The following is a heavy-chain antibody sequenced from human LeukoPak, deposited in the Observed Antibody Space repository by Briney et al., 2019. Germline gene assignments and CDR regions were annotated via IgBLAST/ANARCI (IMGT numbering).Heavy chain of an antibody. CDR3: AKGYCSSTSCYNSFDY. Sequence: GGSLRLSCAASGFTFSSYAMSWVRQAPGKGLEWVSAISGSGGSTYYADSVKGRFTISRDNSKNTLYLQMNSLRAEDTAVYYRAKGYCSSTSCYNSFDYWGQGTLVTVSS. CDR1: GFTFSSYA. V-gene: IGHV3-23*01. CDR2: ISGSGGST. D-gene: IGHD2-2*02. J-gene: IGHJ4*02.